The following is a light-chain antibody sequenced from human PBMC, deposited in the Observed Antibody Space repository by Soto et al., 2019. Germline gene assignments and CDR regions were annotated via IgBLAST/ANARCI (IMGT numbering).Light chain of an antibody. CDR2: DAS. J-gene: IGKJ1*01. CDR3: QQYNSYSPT. V-gene: IGKV1-5*01. Sequence: DIQMTQSPSTLSGSVGDRVTITCRASQTISSWLAWYQQKPGKAPKLLIYDASSLESGVPSRFSGSGSGTEFTLTISSLRPDDFATYYCQQYNSYSPTFGQGTKVDI. CDR1: QTISSW.